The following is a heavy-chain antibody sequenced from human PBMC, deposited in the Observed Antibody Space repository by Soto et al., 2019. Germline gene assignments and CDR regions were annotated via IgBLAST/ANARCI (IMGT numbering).Heavy chain of an antibody. CDR3: ARMGRDIAVAGAHFDY. CDR2: IYYSGST. J-gene: IGHJ4*02. V-gene: IGHV4-59*01. D-gene: IGHD6-19*01. CDR1: GGSISSYY. Sequence: SETLSLTCTVSGGSISSYYWSWIRQPPGKGLEWIGYIYYSGSTNYNPSLKSRVTISVDTSKNQFSLKLSSVTAADTAVYYCARMGRDIAVAGAHFDYWGQGTLVTVSS.